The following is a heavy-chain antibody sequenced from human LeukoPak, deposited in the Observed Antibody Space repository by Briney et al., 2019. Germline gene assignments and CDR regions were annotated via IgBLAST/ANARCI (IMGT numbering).Heavy chain of an antibody. V-gene: IGHV1-18*01. CDR3: ARGMGYSYGHPQGAFDI. CDR1: GYTSTSYG. D-gene: IGHD5-18*01. J-gene: IGHJ3*02. Sequence: ASVKVSCKASGYTSTSYGISWVRQAPGQGLEWMGWISAYNGNTNYAQKLQGRVTMTTDTSTSTAYMELRSLRSEDTAVYYCARGMGYSYGHPQGAFDIWGQGTMVTVSP. CDR2: ISAYNGNT.